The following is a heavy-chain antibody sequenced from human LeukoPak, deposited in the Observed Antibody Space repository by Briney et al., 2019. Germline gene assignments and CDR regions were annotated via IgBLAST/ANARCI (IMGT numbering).Heavy chain of an antibody. Sequence: ASVKVSCEASGYTFTGYYMHWARQAPGQGLEWMGWINPNSGGTNYAQKLQGRVTMTRDTSISTAYMELSRLSSDDTAMYYCAIRRYSVDYWGQGTLVTVSS. J-gene: IGHJ4*02. CDR1: GYTFTGYY. CDR2: INPNSGGT. V-gene: IGHV1-2*02. D-gene: IGHD2-15*01. CDR3: AIRRYSVDY.